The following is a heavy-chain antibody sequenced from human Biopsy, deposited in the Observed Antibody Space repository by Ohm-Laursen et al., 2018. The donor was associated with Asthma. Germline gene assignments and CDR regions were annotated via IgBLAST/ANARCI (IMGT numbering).Heavy chain of an antibody. CDR1: GYSLTDLS. D-gene: IGHD4-17*01. CDR2: HDHEEGGT. CDR3: ASDFPKDYVRCNFQF. V-gene: IGHV1-24*01. J-gene: IGHJ4*02. Sequence: SVTVSCKISGYSLTDLSMHWVRQAPGQGLEWMGGHDHEEGGTVNARRFQGRVTMTEDTSTDTAYMVLSSLSSDDTAVYYCASDFPKDYVRCNFQFWGQGTLVTVSS.